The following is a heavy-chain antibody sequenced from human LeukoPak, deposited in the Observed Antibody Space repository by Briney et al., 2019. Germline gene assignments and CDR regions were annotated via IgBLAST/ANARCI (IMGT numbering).Heavy chain of an antibody. V-gene: IGHV3-30-3*01. CDR1: GFTFSSYA. CDR3: ARVKVWYSGYDSDY. J-gene: IGHJ4*02. Sequence: PGGSLRLSCAASGFTFSSYAMSWVRQAPGKGLEWVAVISYDGSNKYYADSVKGRFTTSRDNSKNTLYLQMNSLRADDTAVYYCARVKVWYSGYDSDYWGQGTLVTVSS. D-gene: IGHD5-12*01. CDR2: ISYDGSNK.